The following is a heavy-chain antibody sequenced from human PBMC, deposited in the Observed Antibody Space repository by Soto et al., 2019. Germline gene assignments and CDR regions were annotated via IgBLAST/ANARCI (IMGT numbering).Heavy chain of an antibody. Sequence: ASGKVSCKASGYNFNSYYTHWVRQAPGQGLEWMGIINPSGGSTSYAQKFQGRVTMTTDTSTSTAYMELRSLRSDDTAVYYCARAPYDFWSGLHYFDYWGQGTLVTVSS. CDR1: GYNFNSYY. J-gene: IGHJ4*02. V-gene: IGHV1-46*02. CDR2: INPSGGST. D-gene: IGHD3-3*01. CDR3: ARAPYDFWSGLHYFDY.